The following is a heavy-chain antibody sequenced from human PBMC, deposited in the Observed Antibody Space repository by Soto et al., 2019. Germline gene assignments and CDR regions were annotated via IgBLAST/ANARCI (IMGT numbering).Heavy chain of an antibody. V-gene: IGHV3-11*01. D-gene: IGHD3-16*02. J-gene: IGHJ3*02. Sequence: QVQLVESGGGLVKPGGSLRLSCAASGFTFSDYYMSWIRQAPGKGLEWVSYISSSGSTIYYADSVKGRFTISRDNAKNALYLQMNSLRAEDTAVYYCARDTIWGSYRPWAFDIWGQGTMVTVSS. CDR2: ISSSGSTI. CDR3: ARDTIWGSYRPWAFDI. CDR1: GFTFSDYY.